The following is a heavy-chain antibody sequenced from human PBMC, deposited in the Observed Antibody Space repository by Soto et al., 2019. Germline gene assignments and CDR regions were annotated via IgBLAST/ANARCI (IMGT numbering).Heavy chain of an antibody. CDR1: GGTFSSYA. CDR3: ARGLDALMIVWFDP. V-gene: IGHV1-69*13. J-gene: IGHJ5*02. Sequence: SVKVSCKAPGGTFSSYAISWVRQAPGQGLEWMGGIIPIFGTANYAQKFQGRVTITADESTSTAYMELSSLRSEDTAVYYCARGLDALMIVWFDPWGQGTLVTVSS. D-gene: IGHD3-22*01. CDR2: IIPIFGTA.